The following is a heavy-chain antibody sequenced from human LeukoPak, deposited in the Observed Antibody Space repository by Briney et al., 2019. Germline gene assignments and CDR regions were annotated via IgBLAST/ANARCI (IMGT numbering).Heavy chain of an antibody. CDR2: INSDGSST. V-gene: IGHV3-74*01. CDR1: GFTFSSYW. J-gene: IGHJ6*02. CDR3: ARENYYYYGVDV. Sequence: PGGSLRLSCAASGFTFSSYWMHWVRQAPGKGLVWVSRINSDGSSTSYADSVKGRFTISRDNAKNTLYLQMNSLRAEDTAVYYCARENYYYYGVDVWGQGTTVTVSS.